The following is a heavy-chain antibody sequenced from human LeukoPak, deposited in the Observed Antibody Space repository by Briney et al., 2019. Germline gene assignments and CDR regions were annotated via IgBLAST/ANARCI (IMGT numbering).Heavy chain of an antibody. CDR3: ARIPPRDGTTNYDAFDI. Sequence: PSETLSLTCTVSGGSISSYYWSWIRQPPGKGLEWIGYIYYSGSTNYNPSLKSRVTISVDTSKNQFSLKLSSVTAADTAVYYCARIPPRDGTTNYDAFDIWGQGTMVTVSS. CDR1: GGSISSYY. J-gene: IGHJ3*02. CDR2: IYYSGST. D-gene: IGHD1-1*01. V-gene: IGHV4-59*08.